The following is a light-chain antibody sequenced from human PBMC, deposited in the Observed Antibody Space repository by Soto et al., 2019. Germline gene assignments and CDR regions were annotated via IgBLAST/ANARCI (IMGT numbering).Light chain of an antibody. V-gene: IGLV1-44*01. CDR1: TSNIGSTN. Sequence: QPVLIQPPSASGTPGQRVTVSCSGSTSNIGSTNVNWYQQLPGTAPKLLIYNNNQRPSGVPDRFSGSKSGTSPSLVISGLQSEDEADYYCATWDDSQNAWVFGGGTKLTVL. J-gene: IGLJ3*02. CDR3: ATWDDSQNAWV. CDR2: NNN.